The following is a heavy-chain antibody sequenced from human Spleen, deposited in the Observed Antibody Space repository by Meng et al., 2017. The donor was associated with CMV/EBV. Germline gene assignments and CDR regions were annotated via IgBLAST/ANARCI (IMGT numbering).Heavy chain of an antibody. D-gene: IGHD3-9*01. CDR1: GFTFTSYA. V-gene: IGHV3-30-3*01. J-gene: IGHJ4*02. CDR2: ISYDGTLK. Sequence: GESLKISCAASGFTFTSYAMHWVRQAPGKGLEWVAVISYDGTLKNYADSVKGRFTISRDDSKNTLYLQMNSLRPEDTAVYYCAREGSDTGYYQVYFDNWGQGTLVTVSS. CDR3: AREGSDTGYYQVYFDN.